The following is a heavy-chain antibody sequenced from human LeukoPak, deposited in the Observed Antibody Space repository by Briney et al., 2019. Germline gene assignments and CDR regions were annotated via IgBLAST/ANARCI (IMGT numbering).Heavy chain of an antibody. CDR1: GFNFRSSA. D-gene: IGHD2-21*02. Sequence: GGSLRLSCAASGFNFRSSAMIWVRQAPGMGLEWVSGISGSGESTYYADSVRGRFTISRDNYRDTLYLQIDSLRAEDSGVYFCVKGDIVVITAVWGDWGQGILVTVSS. CDR3: VKGDIVVITAVWGD. CDR2: ISGSGEST. V-gene: IGHV3-23*01. J-gene: IGHJ4*02.